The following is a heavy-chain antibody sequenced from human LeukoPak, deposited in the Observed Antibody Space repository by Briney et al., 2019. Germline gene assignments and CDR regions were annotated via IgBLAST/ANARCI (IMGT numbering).Heavy chain of an antibody. V-gene: IGHV3-21*01. D-gene: IGHD3-22*01. Sequence: GGSLRLSCAASGFTFSSYGMHWVRQAPGKGLEWVSSISSSSSYIYYADSVKGRFTISRDNAKNSLYLQMNSLRAEDTAVYYCARDMGDYYDSSGYPYWGQGTLVTVSS. J-gene: IGHJ4*02. CDR3: ARDMGDYYDSSGYPY. CDR2: ISSSSSYI. CDR1: GFTFSSYG.